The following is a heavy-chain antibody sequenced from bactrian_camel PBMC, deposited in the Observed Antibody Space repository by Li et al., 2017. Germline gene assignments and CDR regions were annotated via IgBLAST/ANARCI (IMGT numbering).Heavy chain of an antibody. CDR1: GFTFSSVA. J-gene: IGHJ4*01. D-gene: IGHD2*01. CDR3: GRGTWDAGIIY. CDR2: IDSDGSDP. V-gene: IGHV3S7*01. Sequence: HVQLVESGGGLVQPRGSLRLSCGAFGFTFSSVAMTWVRQAPGEGLEWVSNIDSDGSDPYYSDSVKGRFIISRDNAKDTLYLQLSSLKTEDTAMYYCGRGTWDAGIIYWGQGTQVTVS.